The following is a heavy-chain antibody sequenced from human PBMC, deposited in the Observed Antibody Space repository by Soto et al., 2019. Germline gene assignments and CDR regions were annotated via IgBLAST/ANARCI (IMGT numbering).Heavy chain of an antibody. CDR3: ARPKYYYDSSSSYWHYYGMHV. V-gene: IGHV1-18*01. CDR1: GYTFTSYG. J-gene: IGHJ6*02. Sequence: ASVKVSCKASGYTFTSYGISWVRQAPGQGLEWMGWISAYNGNTNYAQKLQGRVTMTTDTSTSTAYMELRSLRSDDTAVYYCARPKYYYDSSSSYWHYYGMHVWGQGTTVTVSS. CDR2: ISAYNGNT. D-gene: IGHD3-22*01.